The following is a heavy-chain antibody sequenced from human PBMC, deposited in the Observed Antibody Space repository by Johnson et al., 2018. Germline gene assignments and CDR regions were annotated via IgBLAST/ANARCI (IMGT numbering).Heavy chain of an antibody. CDR1: GFTFSGYA. CDR3: ASAAAPYYYYYMDV. D-gene: IGHD2-15*01. CDR2: ISGSDGST. Sequence: VQLVQSGGGLVQPGGSLKLSWAASGFTFSGYAMSWVRQGPGKGLEWVSAISGSDGSTYYADSVKGRFTISRDNSKNTLFLHRNSRRAEDTAVYYCASAAAPYYYYYMDVWGKGTTVTVSS. J-gene: IGHJ6*03. V-gene: IGHV3-23*04.